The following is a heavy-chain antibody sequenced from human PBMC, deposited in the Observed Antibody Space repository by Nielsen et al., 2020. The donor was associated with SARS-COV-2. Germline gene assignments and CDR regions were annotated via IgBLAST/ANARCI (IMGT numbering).Heavy chain of an antibody. CDR3: ARDRLGVDTAMVMEY. CDR2: IYYSGST. V-gene: IGHV4-39*07. J-gene: IGHJ4*02. D-gene: IGHD5-18*01. Sequence: SETLSLTCTVSGGSISSSSYYWGWIRQPPGKGLEWIGSIYYSGSTYYNPSLKSRVTISVDTSKNQFSMKLSSVTAADTAVYYCARDRLGVDTAMVMEYWGQGTLVTVSS. CDR1: GGSISSSSYY.